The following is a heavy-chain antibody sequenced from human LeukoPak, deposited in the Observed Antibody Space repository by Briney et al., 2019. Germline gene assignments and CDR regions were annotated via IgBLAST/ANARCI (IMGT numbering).Heavy chain of an antibody. CDR2: INHSGST. CDR3: ARGVKTGGIAAANYYMDV. J-gene: IGHJ6*03. Sequence: SEALSLTCAVYGGSFSGYYWSWIRQPPGKGLEWIGEINHSGSTNYNPSLKSRVTISVDTSKNQFSLKLSSVTAADTAVYYCARGVKTGGIAAANYYMDVWGKGTTVTISS. D-gene: IGHD6-13*01. V-gene: IGHV4-34*01. CDR1: GGSFSGYY.